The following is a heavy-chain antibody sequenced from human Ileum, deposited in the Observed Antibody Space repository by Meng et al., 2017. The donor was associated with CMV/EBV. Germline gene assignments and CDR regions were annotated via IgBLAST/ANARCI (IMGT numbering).Heavy chain of an antibody. CDR3: ASTTGGRYFDY. V-gene: IGHV3-66*02. J-gene: IGHJ4*02. CDR2: IYSGGST. D-gene: IGHD3-16*01. Sequence: GESLKISCAASGFTVSSNYMSWVRQAPGKGLEWVSVIYSGGSTYYADSVKGRFTISRDNSKNTLYLQMNSLRAEDTAVYYCASTTGGRYFDYWGQGTLFTVAS. CDR1: GFTVSSNY.